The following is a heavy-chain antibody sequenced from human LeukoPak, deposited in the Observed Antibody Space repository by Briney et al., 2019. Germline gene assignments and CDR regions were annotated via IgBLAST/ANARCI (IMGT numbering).Heavy chain of an antibody. Sequence: PSETLSLTCTVSGGSLSRYYWHWIRQPPGKGLEWIGYIYNSASTSFNPSLKSRVTISVDTSKNQFSLKLSSVTAADTAVYYCARFFSGSFLVYDYWGQGTLVTVSS. CDR1: GGSLSRYY. D-gene: IGHD1-26*01. J-gene: IGHJ4*02. CDR2: IYNSAST. CDR3: ARFFSGSFLVYDY. V-gene: IGHV4-4*09.